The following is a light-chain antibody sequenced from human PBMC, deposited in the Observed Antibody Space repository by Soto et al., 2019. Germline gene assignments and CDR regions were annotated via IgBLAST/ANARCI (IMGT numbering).Light chain of an antibody. CDR2: ASS. CDR1: QTIDTW. Sequence: DIQMTQSPSTLSASVGDRVTITCRASQTIDTWLAWYQQKPGKAPKLLIYASSSLQSGVPSRFSDSASGTEFTLTISGLEPDDFATYFCQQYKAFSLTFGQGTKLEMK. CDR3: QQYKAFSLT. V-gene: IGKV1-5*03. J-gene: IGKJ2*01.